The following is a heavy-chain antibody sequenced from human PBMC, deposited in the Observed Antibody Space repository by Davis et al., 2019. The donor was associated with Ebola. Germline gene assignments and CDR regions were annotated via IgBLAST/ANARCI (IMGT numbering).Heavy chain of an antibody. V-gene: IGHV3-49*03. Sequence: GESLKISCTASGFTFGDYAMSWFRQAPGKGLEWVGFIRSKAYGGTTEYAASVKGRFTISRDDSKSIAYLQMNSLKTEDTAVYYCSIAAAGTADYWGQGTLVTVSS. J-gene: IGHJ4*02. D-gene: IGHD6-13*01. CDR3: SIAAAGTADY. CDR1: GFTFGDYA. CDR2: IRSKAYGGTT.